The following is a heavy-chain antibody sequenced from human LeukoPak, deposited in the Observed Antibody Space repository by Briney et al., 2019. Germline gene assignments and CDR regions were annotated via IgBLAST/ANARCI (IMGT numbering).Heavy chain of an antibody. CDR1: GFTFSHYA. V-gene: IGHV3-30-3*02. D-gene: IGHD4-17*01. CDR2: ISYDGSNK. J-gene: IGHJ4*02. Sequence: QPGRSLRLSCAASGFTFSHYAIHWVRQAPGKGLGWVAVISYDGSNKLYADSVKGRFTISRDNSKNTLYLLMNSLRAEDTAVYYCAKMVGYYGAASYYFDYWGQGTLVTVSS. CDR3: AKMVGYYGAASYYFDY.